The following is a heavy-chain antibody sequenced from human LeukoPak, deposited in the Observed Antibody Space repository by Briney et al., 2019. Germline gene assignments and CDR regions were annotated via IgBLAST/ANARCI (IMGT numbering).Heavy chain of an antibody. V-gene: IGHV4-38-2*02. J-gene: IGHJ4*02. Sequence: SETLSLTCTVSGYSISSGYYWGWIRQPPGKGLEWIGSIYHSGSTYYNPSLKSRVTISVDTSKNQFSLKLSSVTAADTAVYYCARGGYDILTGYYPWYFDYWGQGTLVTVSS. D-gene: IGHD3-9*01. CDR1: GYSISSGYY. CDR2: IYHSGST. CDR3: ARGGYDILTGYYPWYFDY.